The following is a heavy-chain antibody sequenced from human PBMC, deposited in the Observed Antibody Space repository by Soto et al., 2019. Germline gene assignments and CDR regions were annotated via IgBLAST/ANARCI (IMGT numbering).Heavy chain of an antibody. CDR2: ISSSSSYT. CDR3: ARHPPPELVGATSHLDY. Sequence: GGSLRLSCAASGFTFSDYYMSWIRQAPGKGLEWVSYISSSSSYTNYADSVKGRFTISRDNAKNSLYLQMNSLRAEDTAVYYCARHPPPELVGATSHLDYWGQGTLVTVSS. D-gene: IGHD1-26*01. CDR1: GFTFSDYY. J-gene: IGHJ4*02. V-gene: IGHV3-11*06.